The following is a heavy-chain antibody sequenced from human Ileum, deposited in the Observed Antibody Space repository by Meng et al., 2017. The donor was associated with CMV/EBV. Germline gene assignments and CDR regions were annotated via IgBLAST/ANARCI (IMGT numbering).Heavy chain of an antibody. CDR2: INPNSGGT. CDR3: AREGEDGDIDY. D-gene: IGHD5-24*01. CDR1: GYTFTGYY. V-gene: IGHV1-2*02. Sequence: ASVKVSCKASGYTFTGYYMHWVRQAPGQGLEWMGWINPNSGGTNYAQNFQGRVTMTRDTSISTAYMELSRLRSDDTAVYYCAREGEDGDIDYWGQGTLVTVSS. J-gene: IGHJ4*02.